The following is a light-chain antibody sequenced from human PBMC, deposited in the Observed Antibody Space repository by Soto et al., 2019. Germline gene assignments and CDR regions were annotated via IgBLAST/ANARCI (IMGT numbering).Light chain of an antibody. J-gene: IGKJ5*01. Sequence: EIVLTQSPATLSLSPGERATLSCRASQSVATYLAWHQQKPGQAPRLLIYDASNRATGIPARFSGSGSGTDFTLTISSLEPEDFAVYYRQQRSSWPPITFGQGTRLEIK. V-gene: IGKV3-11*01. CDR2: DAS. CDR1: QSVATY. CDR3: QQRSSWPPIT.